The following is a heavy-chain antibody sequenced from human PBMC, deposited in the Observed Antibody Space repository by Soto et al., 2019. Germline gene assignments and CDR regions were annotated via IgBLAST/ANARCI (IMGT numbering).Heavy chain of an antibody. CDR1: GYSFTSYW. Sequence: GESLKISCKGSGYSFTSYWIGWVRQMPGKGLEWMGIIYPGDSDTRYSPSFQGQVTISADKSISTAYLQWSSLKASDTAMYYCARLVTMLGVVNSNYYYGMDVWGQGTTVTVAS. V-gene: IGHV5-51*01. D-gene: IGHD3-3*01. CDR3: ARLVTMLGVVNSNYYYGMDV. CDR2: IYPGDSDT. J-gene: IGHJ6*02.